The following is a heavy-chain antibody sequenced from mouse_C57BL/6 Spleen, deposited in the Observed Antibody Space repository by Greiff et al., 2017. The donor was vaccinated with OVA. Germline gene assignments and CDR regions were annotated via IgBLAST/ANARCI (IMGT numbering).Heavy chain of an antibody. CDR2: IDPETGGT. J-gene: IGHJ2*01. CDR1: GYTFTDYE. D-gene: IGHD2-4*01. V-gene: IGHV1-15*01. Sequence: QDQLQQSGAELVRPGASVTLSCKASGYTFTDYEMHWVKQTPVHGLEWIGAIDPETGGTAYNQKFKGKAILTADKSSSTAYMELRSLTSEDSAVYYCTRPTMINDFDYWGQGTTLTVSS. CDR3: TRPTMINDFDY.